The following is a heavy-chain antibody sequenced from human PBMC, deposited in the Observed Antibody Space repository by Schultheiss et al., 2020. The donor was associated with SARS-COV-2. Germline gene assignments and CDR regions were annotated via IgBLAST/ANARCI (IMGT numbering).Heavy chain of an antibody. CDR2: ISSSSSTI. D-gene: IGHD2-15*01. J-gene: IGHJ5*02. CDR3: ARGEDIVVVVAAKAPDWFDP. V-gene: IGHV3-48*01. Sequence: GGSLRLSCAASGFTFSSYSMNWVRQAPGKGLEWVSYISSSSSTIYYADSVKGRFTISRDNAKNSLYLQMNSLRAEDTAVYYCARGEDIVVVVAAKAPDWFDPWGQGTLVTVSS. CDR1: GFTFSSYS.